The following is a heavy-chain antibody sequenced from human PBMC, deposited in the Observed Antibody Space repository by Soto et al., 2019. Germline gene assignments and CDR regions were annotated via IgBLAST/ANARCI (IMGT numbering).Heavy chain of an antibody. J-gene: IGHJ4*02. CDR2: INHSGST. Sequence: SETLSLTCGVSGSSFSAYYWTWTRQPPGKGLEWIGEINHSGSTSDNPSLKSRVTISLITSKSQFSLKLGSVTAADSAVYYCARERRVVGGYSSNWYDYFDWWGQGTLVTVSS. CDR1: GSSFSAYY. D-gene: IGHD6-13*01. CDR3: ARERRVVGGYSSNWYDYFDW. V-gene: IGHV4-34*01.